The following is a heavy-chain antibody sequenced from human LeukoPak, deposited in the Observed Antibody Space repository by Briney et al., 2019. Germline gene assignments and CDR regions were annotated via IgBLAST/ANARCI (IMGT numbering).Heavy chain of an antibody. CDR3: ARSIAVAGRGAFDI. CDR1: GGSISSTNW. V-gene: IGHV4-4*02. Sequence: SGTLSLTCAVSGGSISSTNWWSWVRQPPGKGLEWIGEISHSGSTNYNPSLKSRVTISVDRSKNQFSLKLSSVTAADTAVYYCARSIAVAGRGAFDIWGQGTMVTVSS. D-gene: IGHD6-19*01. J-gene: IGHJ3*02. CDR2: ISHSGST.